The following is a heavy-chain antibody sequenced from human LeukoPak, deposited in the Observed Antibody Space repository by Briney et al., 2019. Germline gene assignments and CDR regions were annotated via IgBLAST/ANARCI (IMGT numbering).Heavy chain of an antibody. CDR2: IYPGDSDT. V-gene: IGHV5-51*01. Sequence: GESLKISCKGSGYSFTSYWIGWVRQMPGKGLEWMGIIYPGDSDTRYSPSFQGQVTISADKSISTAYLQWSSLKASDTDMYYCARRYCSGGSCYYYFDYWGQGTLVTVSS. CDR3: ARRYCSGGSCYYYFDY. J-gene: IGHJ4*02. D-gene: IGHD2-15*01. CDR1: GYSFTSYW.